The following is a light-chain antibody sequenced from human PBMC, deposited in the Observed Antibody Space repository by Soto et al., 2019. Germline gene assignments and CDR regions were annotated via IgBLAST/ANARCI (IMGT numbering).Light chain of an antibody. CDR1: QSVGKY. CDR2: DVS. CDR3: QQRTNWQLT. Sequence: EIVLTQSPATLSLSPGERATLSCRASQSVGKYLAWYQQRPGQAPRLLMFDVSYRATGTPARFSGSGSGTDFTLTISSLEREDFAVYYCQQRTNWQLTFGGGTRVEIK. V-gene: IGKV3-11*01. J-gene: IGKJ4*01.